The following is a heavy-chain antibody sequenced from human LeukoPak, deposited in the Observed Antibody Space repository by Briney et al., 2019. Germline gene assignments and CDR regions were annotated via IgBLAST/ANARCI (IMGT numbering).Heavy chain of an antibody. CDR2: IKQDGSEK. Sequence: PGGSLRLSCVASGFTFSSSWMSWVRQAPGKGLEWVANIKQDGSEKSYVESVRGRFTISRDNAKNSLYLQLNSLRPEDTALYYCARDNPPDYWGQGTLVTVSS. CDR3: ARDNPPDY. J-gene: IGHJ4*02. CDR1: GFTFSSSW. V-gene: IGHV3-7*03.